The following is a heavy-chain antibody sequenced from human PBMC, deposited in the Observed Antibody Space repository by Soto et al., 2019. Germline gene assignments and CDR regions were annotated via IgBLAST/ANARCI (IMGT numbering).Heavy chain of an antibody. CDR1: GYTFTSYD. D-gene: IGHD2-15*01. CDR2: MNPNSGNT. V-gene: IGHV1-8*01. CDR3: ARGLVVVAATPFYYYGMDV. Sequence: QVQLVQSGAEVKKPGASVKVSCKASGYTFTSYDINWVRQATGQGLEWMGWMNPNSGNTGYAQKFQGRVTMTRNTSISTAYKELSSLRSEDTAVYYCARGLVVVAATPFYYYGMDVWGQGTTVTVSS. J-gene: IGHJ6*02.